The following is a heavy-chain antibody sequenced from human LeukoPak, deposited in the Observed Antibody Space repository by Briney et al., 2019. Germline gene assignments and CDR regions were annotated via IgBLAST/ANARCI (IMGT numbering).Heavy chain of an antibody. CDR2: IRYDGSNK. Sequence: GGSLRLSCAASGFTFSSYGMHWVRQAPGKGLEWVAFIRYDGSNKYYADSVKGRFTISRDNSKNTLYLQMNSLRAEDTAVYYYARLLVYNSGGEAFDHWGQGTLVTVSS. D-gene: IGHD1-20*01. J-gene: IGHJ4*02. V-gene: IGHV3-30*02. CDR1: GFTFSSYG. CDR3: ARLLVYNSGGEAFDH.